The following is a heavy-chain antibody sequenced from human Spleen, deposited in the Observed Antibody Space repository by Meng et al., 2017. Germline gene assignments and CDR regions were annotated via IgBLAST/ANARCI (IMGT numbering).Heavy chain of an antibody. CDR2: IWYDGSNK. J-gene: IGHJ4*02. D-gene: IGHD6-13*01. Sequence: GGSLRLSCAASGFTFSSYSMNWVRQAPGKGLEWVAVIWYDGSNKYYADSVKGRFTISRDNSKNTLYLQMNSLRAEDTAVYYCVRDEDISAAGYLFGDYWGQGTLVTVSS. V-gene: IGHV3-33*08. CDR1: GFTFSSYS. CDR3: VRDEDISAAGYLFGDY.